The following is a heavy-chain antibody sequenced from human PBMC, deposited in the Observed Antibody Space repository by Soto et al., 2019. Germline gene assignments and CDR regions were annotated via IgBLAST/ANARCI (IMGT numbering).Heavy chain of an antibody. D-gene: IGHD1-26*01. V-gene: IGHV4-39*07. Sequence: PSETLSLTCTVSVGSISSSSYYWGWIRQPPGKGLEWIGKINHSGSTNYNPSLKSRVTISVDTSKNQFSLKLSSVTAADTAVYYCARASDSIVGATMARYFDYWGQGTLVTVSS. CDR3: ARASDSIVGATMARYFDY. J-gene: IGHJ4*02. CDR1: VGSISSSSYY. CDR2: INHSGST.